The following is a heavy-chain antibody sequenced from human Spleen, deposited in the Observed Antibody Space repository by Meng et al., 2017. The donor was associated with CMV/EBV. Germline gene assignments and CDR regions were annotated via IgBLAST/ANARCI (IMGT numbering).Heavy chain of an antibody. CDR1: GFTFSSYA. CDR2: ISGDGDII. Sequence: GGSLRLSCAASGFTFSSYALTWVRQAPGKGLEWVSGISGDGDIIDYADSMKCRFTISRDNSKNTLYLQMNSLRAEDTAVYYCAKDTAYTTSGLDYWGQGTLVTVSS. D-gene: IGHD1-1*01. J-gene: IGHJ4*02. V-gene: IGHV3-23*01. CDR3: AKDTAYTTSGLDY.